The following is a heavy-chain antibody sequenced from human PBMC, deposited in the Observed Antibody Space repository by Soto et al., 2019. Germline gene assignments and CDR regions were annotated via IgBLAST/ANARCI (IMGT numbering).Heavy chain of an antibody. J-gene: IGHJ4*02. CDR2: IYHSGST. D-gene: IGHD2-8*02. CDR1: GGSISSSNW. V-gene: IGHV4-4*02. CDR3: ARDKITGLFDY. Sequence: SETLSLTCAVSGGSISSSNWWSWVRQPPGKGLEWIGEIYHSGSTNYNPSLKSRVTISVDTSKNQFSLKLTSVTAADKAVYYCARDKITGLFDYWGQGTLVTVSS.